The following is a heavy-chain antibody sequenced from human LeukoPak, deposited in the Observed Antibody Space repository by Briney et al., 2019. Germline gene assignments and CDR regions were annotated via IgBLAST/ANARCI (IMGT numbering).Heavy chain of an antibody. CDR2: IKQDGSEK. Sequence: GGSLRLSCAASGFTFSSYRMSWVRQAPGKGLEWVANIKQDGSEKYYVDSVKGRFTISRDNAKNSLYLQMNSLRAEDTAVYYCARGEGSSWSPFDYWGQGTLVTVSS. CDR1: GFTFSSYR. CDR3: ARGEGSSWSPFDY. D-gene: IGHD6-13*01. J-gene: IGHJ4*02. V-gene: IGHV3-7*01.